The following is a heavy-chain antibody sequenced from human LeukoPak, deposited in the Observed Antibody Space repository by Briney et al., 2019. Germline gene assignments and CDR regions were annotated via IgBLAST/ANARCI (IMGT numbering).Heavy chain of an antibody. CDR1: GYSFTSYW. V-gene: IGHV5-51*01. Sequence: GESLKISCKGSGYSFTSYWIGWVRQMPGKGLEWMGIIYPGDSDTRYSPSFQGQVTISADKSISTAYLQWNSLKASDTAMYYCARHGAVATSLSWFDPWGQGTLVTVSS. D-gene: IGHD5-12*01. J-gene: IGHJ5*02. CDR2: IYPGDSDT. CDR3: ARHGAVATSLSWFDP.